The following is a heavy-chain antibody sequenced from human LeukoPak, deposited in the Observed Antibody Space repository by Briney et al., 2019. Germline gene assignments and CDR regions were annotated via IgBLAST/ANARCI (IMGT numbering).Heavy chain of an antibody. Sequence: SETLSLTCTVSGGSISSSSAYWGWIRQPPGKGLEWIGSIYYSKNTYYNPSLKSRVTVSADTSKNQFSLTLGSVSATDTAVYYCVSPRGFSYGYFDYWGQGTLVTVSS. V-gene: IGHV4-39*01. CDR1: GGSISSSSAY. D-gene: IGHD5-18*01. CDR3: VSPRGFSYGYFDY. CDR2: IYYSKNT. J-gene: IGHJ4*02.